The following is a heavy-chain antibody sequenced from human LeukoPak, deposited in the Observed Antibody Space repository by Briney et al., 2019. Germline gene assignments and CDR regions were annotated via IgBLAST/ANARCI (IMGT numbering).Heavy chain of an antibody. Sequence: GGSLRLSCAASGFTFSNAWMSWVRQAPGKGLEWVGRIKSKTDGGTTDYAAPVKGRFTISRDDSKNTLYLQMNSLKTEDTAVYYCTTRPPYNIVATTGDYRGQGTLVTVSS. CDR2: IKSKTDGGTT. D-gene: IGHD5-12*01. CDR3: TTRPPYNIVATTGDY. J-gene: IGHJ4*02. CDR1: GFTFSNAW. V-gene: IGHV3-15*01.